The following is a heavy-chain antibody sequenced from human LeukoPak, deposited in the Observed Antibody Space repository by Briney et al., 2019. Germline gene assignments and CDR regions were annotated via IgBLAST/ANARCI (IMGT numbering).Heavy chain of an antibody. CDR2: IWYDGSNR. J-gene: IGHJ6*02. CDR1: GFTFSSYG. Sequence: GRSLRLSCAASGFTFSSYGMHWVRQAPGKGLEWVAVIWYDGSNRYYADSVKGRFTISRDNSKNTLYLQMNSLRAEDTAVYYCARAGGGGGSIAVAGGGYYYYGMDVWGQGTTVTVSS. CDR3: ARAGGGGGSIAVAGGGYYYYGMDV. V-gene: IGHV3-33*01. D-gene: IGHD6-19*01.